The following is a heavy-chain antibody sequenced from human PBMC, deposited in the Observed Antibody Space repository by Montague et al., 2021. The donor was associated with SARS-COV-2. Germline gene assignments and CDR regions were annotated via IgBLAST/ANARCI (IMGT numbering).Heavy chain of an antibody. CDR3: ARLGDGVVPSPILGVGPYYSYYYVDV. CDR1: GGSFSTYS. V-gene: IGHV4-34*01. J-gene: IGHJ6*03. D-gene: IGHD3-10*01. CDR2: IHHGGST. Sequence: SDTLSLTCAVHGGSFSTYSWNWIRQPPGKGLEWIGEIHHGGSTNHNPSLKSRVTISADTSKNQFSLKLTSVAAADTAVYYCARLGDGVVPSPILGVGPYYSYYYVDVWGKGTTVTVSS.